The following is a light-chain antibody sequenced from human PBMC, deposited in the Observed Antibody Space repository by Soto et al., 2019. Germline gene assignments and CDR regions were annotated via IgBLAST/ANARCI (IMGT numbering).Light chain of an antibody. CDR3: SSYTSSSVLV. CDR1: SSDVGGYNY. V-gene: IGLV2-14*01. J-gene: IGLJ1*01. Sequence: QSALTQPASVSGSPGQSITISCTGTSSDVGGYNYVSWYQQHPGKAPKLMIYDVSNRPSGVSNRFSGSKSGNTASLTISGLQAEDEADYYCSSYTSSSVLVFGTGTKDTVL. CDR2: DVS.